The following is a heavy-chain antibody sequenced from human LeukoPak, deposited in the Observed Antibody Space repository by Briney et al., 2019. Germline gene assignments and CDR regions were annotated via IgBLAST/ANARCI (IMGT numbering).Heavy chain of an antibody. J-gene: IGHJ4*02. CDR1: GYSISSGYY. CDR3: ARVGSGWYRHVDY. CDR2: IYYSGST. Sequence: SETLSLTCAVSGYSISSGYYWSWIRQPPGKGLEWIGYIYYSGSTYYNPSLKSRVTISVDTSKNQFSLKLSSVTAADTAVYYCARVGSGWYRHVDYWGQGTLVTVSS. V-gene: IGHV4-30-4*08. D-gene: IGHD6-19*01.